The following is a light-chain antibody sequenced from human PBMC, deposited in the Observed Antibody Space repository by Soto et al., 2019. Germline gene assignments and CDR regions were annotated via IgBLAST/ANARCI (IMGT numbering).Light chain of an antibody. CDR2: TAS. V-gene: IGKV1-5*03. CDR3: QQYNSYSRGT. Sequence: DIQMTQSPSTLSASVGDRVTIACRASQNIKNWLAWYQQKPGKVPKLLIYTASSLESGVPSRFSGSGSGTEFTLTISSLQPEDFATYYCQQYNSYSRGTFGQGTKVEIK. CDR1: QNIKNW. J-gene: IGKJ1*01.